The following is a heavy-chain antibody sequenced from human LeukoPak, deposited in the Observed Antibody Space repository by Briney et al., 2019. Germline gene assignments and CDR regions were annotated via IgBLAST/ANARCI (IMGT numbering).Heavy chain of an antibody. CDR1: GFTLSRHS. V-gene: IGHV3-21*01. CDR3: ATSALNQAVAGRSPLQDC. J-gene: IGHJ4*02. Sequence: GGSLTLLCAASGFTLSRHSMIWLRQARGKALEWVSSISSSSSYIYYEESLQGRFTISRDNAKNSLYLQMNNLRAEDTAVYYCATSALNQAVAGRSPLQDCWGQGTLVTVSS. D-gene: IGHD6-19*01. CDR2: ISSSSSYI.